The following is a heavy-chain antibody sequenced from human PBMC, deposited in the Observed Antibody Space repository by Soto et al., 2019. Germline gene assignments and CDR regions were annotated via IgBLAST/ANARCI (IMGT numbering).Heavy chain of an antibody. V-gene: IGHV4-34*01. CDR2: INHRGST. CDR1: GGSFSGYY. Sequence: QVQLQQWGAGLLKPSETLSLTCAVYGGSFSGYYWSWIRQPPGKGLEWIGEINHRGSTNYNPSLKSRVTISVDTSKNQFSLKLSSVTAADTAVYYCAKRGAARPLDYWGQGTLVTVSS. CDR3: AKRGAARPLDY. J-gene: IGHJ4*02. D-gene: IGHD6-6*01.